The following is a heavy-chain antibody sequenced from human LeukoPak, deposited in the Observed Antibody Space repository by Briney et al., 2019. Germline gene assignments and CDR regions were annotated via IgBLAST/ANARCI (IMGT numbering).Heavy chain of an antibody. CDR1: GFTFSSYS. D-gene: IGHD3-3*01. CDR2: ISSSSSYI. Sequence: GGSLRLSCAASGFTFSSYSMNWVRQAPGKGLEWVSSISSSSSYIYYADSVKGRFTISRDNAKNSLYQQMNSLRAEDTAVYYCARDEGSIFGVVPFDYWGQGTLVTVSS. V-gene: IGHV3-21*01. CDR3: ARDEGSIFGVVPFDY. J-gene: IGHJ4*02.